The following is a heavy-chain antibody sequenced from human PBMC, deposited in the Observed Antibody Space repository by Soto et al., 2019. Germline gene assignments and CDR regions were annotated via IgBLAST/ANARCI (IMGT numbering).Heavy chain of an antibody. V-gene: IGHV4-39*02. CDR3: ARERPDGARLDP. Sequence: SETLSLTCSVSGGSISSTSYYWGWIRQPPGKGLEWIGSIYYSGSIYHNPSLKSRVTISVDTSKNQFSLKLSSVTAADTAVYYCARERPDGARLDPWGQGTLVTVSS. D-gene: IGHD6-6*01. CDR2: IYYSGSI. CDR1: GGSISSTSYY. J-gene: IGHJ5*02.